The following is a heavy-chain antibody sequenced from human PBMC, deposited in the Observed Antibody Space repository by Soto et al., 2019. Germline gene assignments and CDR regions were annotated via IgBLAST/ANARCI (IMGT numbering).Heavy chain of an antibody. J-gene: IGHJ4*02. CDR3: AKDRYPAAGILDY. CDR1: GFTFDDYA. CDR2: ISWNSGSI. V-gene: IGHV3-9*01. D-gene: IGHD6-13*01. Sequence: PGGSLRLSCAASGFTFDDYAMHWVRQAPGKGLEWVSGISWNSGSIGYADSVKGRFTISRDNAKNSLYLQMNSLRAEDTALYYCAKDRYPAAGILDYWGQGTLVTVSS.